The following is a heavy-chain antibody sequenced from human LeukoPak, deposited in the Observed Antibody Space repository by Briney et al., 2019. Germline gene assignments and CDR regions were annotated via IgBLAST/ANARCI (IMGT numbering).Heavy chain of an antibody. Sequence: PGGSLRLSCVASGFTLSTYWMNWVRQAPGKGLERVGTISPDGSDKYYVDSVKGRFTISRDNAKTSLYLQINSLRADDTALYFCARGIVVVVGASDHFDYWGQGTLITVSS. CDR1: GFTLSTYW. D-gene: IGHD2-15*01. V-gene: IGHV3-7*01. CDR3: ARGIVVVVGASDHFDY. J-gene: IGHJ4*02. CDR2: ISPDGSDK.